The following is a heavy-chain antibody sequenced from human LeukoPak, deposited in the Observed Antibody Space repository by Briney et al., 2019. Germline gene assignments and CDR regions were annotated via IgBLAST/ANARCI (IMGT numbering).Heavy chain of an antibody. J-gene: IGHJ4*02. Sequence: SETLSLTCTVSGGSISSYYWSWIRQPPGKGLEWIGYIYYSGSTNYNPSLKSRVTISVDTSKNQFSLRLSSVTAADTAVYYCARVGAPRGSSWYRIDYWGQGTLVTVSS. D-gene: IGHD6-13*01. CDR2: IYYSGST. CDR3: ARVGAPRGSSWYRIDY. V-gene: IGHV4-59*01. CDR1: GGSISSYY.